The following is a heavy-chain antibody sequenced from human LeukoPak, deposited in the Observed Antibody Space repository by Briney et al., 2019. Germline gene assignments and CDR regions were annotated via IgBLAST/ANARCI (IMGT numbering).Heavy chain of an antibody. D-gene: IGHD6-19*01. J-gene: IGHJ4*02. CDR2: ISSSSSTI. V-gene: IGHV3-48*04. CDR1: GFTFSSYR. Sequence: GGSLRLSCAASGFTFSSYRMNWGCQAPGKGLERVSYISSSSSTIYYPGSVKGRFTISRDNAKNSLYLQMNSLRAEDTAVYYCARGQPGGWEYFDYWGQGTLVTVSS. CDR3: ARGQPGGWEYFDY.